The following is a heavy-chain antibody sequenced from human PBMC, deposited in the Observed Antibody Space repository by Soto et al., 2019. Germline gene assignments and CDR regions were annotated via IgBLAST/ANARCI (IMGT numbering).Heavy chain of an antibody. V-gene: IGHV3-30*18. D-gene: IGHD6-19*01. CDR2: ISYDGSNK. CDR1: GFTFSSYG. CDR3: AKDLAAKAVAGPDYYYYGMDV. J-gene: IGHJ6*04. Sequence: QVQLVESGGGVVQPGRSLRLSCAASGFTFSSYGMHWVRQAPGKGLEWVAVISYDGSNKYYADSVKGRFTISRDNSKNTLYLQMNSLRAEDTAVYYCAKDLAAKAVAGPDYYYYGMDVWGKGTTVTVSS.